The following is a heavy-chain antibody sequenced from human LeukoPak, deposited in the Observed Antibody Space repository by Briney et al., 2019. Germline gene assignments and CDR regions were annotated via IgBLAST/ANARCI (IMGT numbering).Heavy chain of an antibody. V-gene: IGHV3-20*04. CDR2: INWNGGST. D-gene: IGHD1-20*01. CDR1: GFTFDDYG. J-gene: IGHJ4*02. CDR3: ARDKNNWNFAYFDY. Sequence: GGSLRLSCSASGFTFDDYGMSWVRQAPGKGLEWVSGINWNGGSTGYADSVKGRFTISRDNAKNSLYLQMNSLRAEDTALYYCARDKNNWNFAYFDYWGQGTLVTVSS.